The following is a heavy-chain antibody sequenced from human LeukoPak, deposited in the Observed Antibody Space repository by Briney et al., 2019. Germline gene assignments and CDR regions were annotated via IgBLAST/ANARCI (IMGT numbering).Heavy chain of an antibody. V-gene: IGHV3-23*01. CDR2: FSGSGGST. D-gene: IGHD6-19*01. CDR3: AKGSPRRYSSGWYTVLDY. Sequence: GGSLRLSCAASGFTFSSYAMSGVRQAPGKGLEWVTAFSGSGGSTYYADSVKGRFTISRDNSKNTLYLQMNSLRAEDTAVYYCAKGSPRRYSSGWYTVLDYWGQGTLVTVSS. J-gene: IGHJ4*02. CDR1: GFTFSSYA.